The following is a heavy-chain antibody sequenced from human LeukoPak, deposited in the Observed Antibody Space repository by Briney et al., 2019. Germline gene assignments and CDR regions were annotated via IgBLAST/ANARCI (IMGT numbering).Heavy chain of an antibody. Sequence: ASVKVSCKASGYTFTSNPMHWVRQAPGQRLEWMGWSNAGNGNTKYSQKFQGRVTITMDTSASTAYMELSSLTFEDTAVYYCAGVVDSTLDYWGQGTLVTVSS. D-gene: IGHD3-9*01. J-gene: IGHJ4*02. CDR1: GYTFTSNP. CDR2: SNAGNGNT. V-gene: IGHV1-3*01. CDR3: AGVVDSTLDY.